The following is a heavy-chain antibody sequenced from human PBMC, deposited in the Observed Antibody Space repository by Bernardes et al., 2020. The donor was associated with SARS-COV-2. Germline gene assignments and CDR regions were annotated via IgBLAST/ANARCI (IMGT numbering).Heavy chain of an antibody. D-gene: IGHD3-22*01. CDR3: ARVSSYDSVIYFYDLDF. V-gene: IGHV1-8*01. CDR2: MNPDSGHT. Sequence: ASVKVSCKASGYTFTSHEINWVRQAPGQGLEWSGWMNPDSGHTGSPQNFRGRITMTGDTSITTAYMELSSLGPEDTAVYYCARVSSYDSVIYFYDLDFWGQGTLVTVSS. CDR1: GYTFTSHE. J-gene: IGHJ4*02.